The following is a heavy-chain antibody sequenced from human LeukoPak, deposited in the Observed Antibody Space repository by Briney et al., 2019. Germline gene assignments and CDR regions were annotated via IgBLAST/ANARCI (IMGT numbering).Heavy chain of an antibody. CDR2: ISSSGSTI. Sequence: GGSLRLSCAASGFTFSDYYMSWIRQAPGKGLEWVSYISSSGSTIYYADSVKGRFTISGDNAKNSLYLQMNSLRAEDTAVYYCARDGTQRYYDFWSGYSGYYYGMDVWGQGTTVTVSS. V-gene: IGHV3-11*01. CDR3: ARDGTQRYYDFWSGYSGYYYGMDV. CDR1: GFTFSDYY. J-gene: IGHJ6*02. D-gene: IGHD3-3*01.